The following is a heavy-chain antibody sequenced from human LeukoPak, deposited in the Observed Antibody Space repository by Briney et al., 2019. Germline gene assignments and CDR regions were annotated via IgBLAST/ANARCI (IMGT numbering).Heavy chain of an antibody. V-gene: IGHV3-23*01. J-gene: IGHJ4*02. Sequence: GGSLRLSCAASGFTFSRYAMSWVRQAPGKGLEWVSSISGSGGSTYYADSVKGRFTISRDNSKNTLYLQMNSLRAEDTAVYYCAKDPFGGVSITFDYWGQGSLVAVSS. CDR2: ISGSGGST. CDR3: AKDPFGGVSITFDY. CDR1: GFTFSRYA. D-gene: IGHD3-16*01.